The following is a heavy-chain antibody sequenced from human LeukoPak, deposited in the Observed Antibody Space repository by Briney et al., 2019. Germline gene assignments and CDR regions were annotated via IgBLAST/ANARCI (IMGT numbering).Heavy chain of an antibody. CDR3: ARWGWTGAAGTLDY. V-gene: IGHV3-48*03. D-gene: IGHD6-13*01. CDR1: GFTFSSYE. CDR2: ISSSGSTI. J-gene: IGHJ4*02. Sequence: GGSLRLSCAASGFTFSSYEMTWVRQAPGKGLEWVSYISSSGSTIYYADSVKGRFTISRDNAKNSLYLQMNSLRAEDTAVYYCARWGWTGAAGTLDYWGQGTLVTVSS.